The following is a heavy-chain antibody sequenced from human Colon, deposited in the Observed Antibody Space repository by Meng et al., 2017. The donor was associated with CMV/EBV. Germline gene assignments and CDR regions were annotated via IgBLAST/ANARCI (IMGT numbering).Heavy chain of an antibody. Sequence: GGSLRLSCAGSGFSFSSFAISWVRQAPGKGLEWVSLIRDTGARTYYADSVKGRFTISRDDSKSTLYLQMNSLRAEDTAVYYCAKDTAPDSRFNFDRWGQGTLVTVSS. V-gene: IGHV3-23*01. CDR3: AKDTAPDSRFNFDR. J-gene: IGHJ4*02. CDR2: IRDTGART. D-gene: IGHD1-14*01. CDR1: GFSFSSFA.